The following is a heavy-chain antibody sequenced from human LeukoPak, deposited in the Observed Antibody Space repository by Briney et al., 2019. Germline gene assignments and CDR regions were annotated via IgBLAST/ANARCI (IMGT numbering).Heavy chain of an antibody. J-gene: IGHJ5*02. CDR3: ARVSAARRGYNWFDP. V-gene: IGHV1-8*01. D-gene: IGHD6-6*01. Sequence: ASVKVSCKASGYTFTSCDINWVRQATGQGLEWMGWMNPNSGNTGYAQKFQGRVTMTRNTSISTAYMELSSLRSEDTAVYYCARVSAARRGYNWFDPWGQGTLVTVSS. CDR1: GYTFTSCD. CDR2: MNPNSGNT.